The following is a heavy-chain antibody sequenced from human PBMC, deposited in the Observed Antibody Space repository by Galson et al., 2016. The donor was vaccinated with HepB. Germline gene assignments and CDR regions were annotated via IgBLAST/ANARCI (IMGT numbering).Heavy chain of an antibody. CDR3: AKGGGYNSAYYFYYYMDV. J-gene: IGHJ6*03. CDR1: GFTFSSYA. V-gene: IGHV3-23*01. CDR2: ISGSGAST. Sequence: SLRLSCAASGFTFSSYAMSWVRQAPGKGLEWVSAISGSGASTYYADSVKGRFTISRDNSKNTLYLHMNSLRAEDTAVYYCAKGGGYNSAYYFYYYMDVWGKGTTFTVSS. D-gene: IGHD5-24*01.